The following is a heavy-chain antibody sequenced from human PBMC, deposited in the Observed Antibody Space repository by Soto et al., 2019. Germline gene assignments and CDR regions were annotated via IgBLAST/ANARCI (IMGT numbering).Heavy chain of an antibody. Sequence: QVQLQESGPGLVRPSETLSLTCTVSGGSISSYYWTWIRQPPGKGLEWIGYIYISGSTNYNPSLKSRVTISADTSKNQFSLKLSSVTAADTAVYYCARDSATLGMDVWGQGTTVTVSS. CDR1: GGSISSYY. D-gene: IGHD5-12*01. CDR2: IYISGST. V-gene: IGHV4-59*01. CDR3: ARDSATLGMDV. J-gene: IGHJ6*02.